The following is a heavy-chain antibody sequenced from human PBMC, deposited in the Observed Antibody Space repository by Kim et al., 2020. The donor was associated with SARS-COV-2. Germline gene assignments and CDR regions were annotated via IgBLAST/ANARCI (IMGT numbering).Heavy chain of an antibody. Sequence: KGRCTISRDNSKNTLYLQMGSLRAEDMAVYYCARDIGGFWSGFDYYYAMDVWGQGTTVTVSS. D-gene: IGHD3-3*01. CDR3: ARDIGGFWSGFDYYYAMDV. V-gene: IGHV3-64*01. J-gene: IGHJ6*02.